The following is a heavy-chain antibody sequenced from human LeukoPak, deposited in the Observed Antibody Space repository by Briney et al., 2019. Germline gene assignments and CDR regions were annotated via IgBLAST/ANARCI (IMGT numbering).Heavy chain of an antibody. D-gene: IGHD5-12*01. Sequence: PSETLSLTCTVSGGSISSSSHYWGWVRQAPGKGLEWVSVLIGTGDYTYYGASVEGRFTISRDISRSTLYLEMSSLRAEDTGIYYCAKVATVGPGRYFDHWGQGALVTVSS. V-gene: IGHV3-23*01. CDR3: AKVATVGPGRYFDH. CDR2: LIGTGDYT. J-gene: IGHJ4*02. CDR1: GGSISSSSHY.